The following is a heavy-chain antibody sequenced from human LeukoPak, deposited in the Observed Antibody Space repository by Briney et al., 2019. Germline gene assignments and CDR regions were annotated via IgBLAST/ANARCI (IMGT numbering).Heavy chain of an antibody. CDR2: INAGNGNT. V-gene: IGHV1-3*01. Sequence: ASVKASCKASGYTFTSYAMHWVRQAPGQRLEWMGWINAGNGNTKYSQKFQGRVTITRDTSASTAYMELSSLRSEDTAVYYCARKRVGGNNPYYYYGMDVWGQGTTVTVSS. CDR3: ARKRVGGNNPYYYYGMDV. J-gene: IGHJ6*02. D-gene: IGHD4-23*01. CDR1: GYTFTSYA.